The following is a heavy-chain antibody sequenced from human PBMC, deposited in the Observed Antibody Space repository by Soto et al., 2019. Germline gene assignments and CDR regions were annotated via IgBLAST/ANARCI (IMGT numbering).Heavy chain of an antibody. J-gene: IGHJ6*02. CDR2: IIPIFGTA. CDR1: GGTFSSYA. Sequence: QVQLVQSGAEVKKPGSSVKVSCKASGGTFSSYAISWVRQAPGQGLEWMGGIIPIFGTADYAQKFQGRVTITADESTSTAYMELSSLRSEETAVYYCAGHSSGVPGYCYVMDGWGQGTTVTVS. D-gene: IGHD3-22*01. V-gene: IGHV1-69*12. CDR3: AGHSSGVPGYCYVMDG.